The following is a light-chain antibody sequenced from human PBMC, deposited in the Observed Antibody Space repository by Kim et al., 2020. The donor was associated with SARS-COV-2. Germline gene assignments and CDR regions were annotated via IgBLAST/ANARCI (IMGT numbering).Light chain of an antibody. CDR2: GAS. CDR1: QSVSSSY. J-gene: IGKJ1*01. CDR3: QQYSSSPGT. V-gene: IGKV3-20*01. Sequence: SPGERATLSCRASQSVSSSYLALYQQKPGQAPRLLIYGASSRATGIPDRFSGSGSGTDFTLTISRLEPEEFAVYYCQQYSSSPGTFGQGTKVDIK.